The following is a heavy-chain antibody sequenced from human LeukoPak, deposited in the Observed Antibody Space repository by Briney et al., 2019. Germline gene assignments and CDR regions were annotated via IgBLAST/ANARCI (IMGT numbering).Heavy chain of an antibody. D-gene: IGHD3-3*01. Sequence: GGTLRLSCAASGITFSSYGMSWVRQAPGKGLEWVSSISSTGGTTYYADSVKGRFTISRDNSKNTLYLQMNSLRAEDTALYYCAKSRLSGINDAFDIWGQGTMVTVSS. CDR1: GITFSSYG. J-gene: IGHJ3*02. CDR2: ISSTGGTT. CDR3: AKSRLSGINDAFDI. V-gene: IGHV3-23*01.